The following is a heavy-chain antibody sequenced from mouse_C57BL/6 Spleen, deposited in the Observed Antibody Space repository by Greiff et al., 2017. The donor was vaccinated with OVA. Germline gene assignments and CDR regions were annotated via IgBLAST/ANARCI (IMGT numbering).Heavy chain of an antibody. V-gene: IGHV5-16*01. D-gene: IGHD2-4*01. CDR2: INYDGSST. CDR1: GFTFSDYY. Sequence: EVQLVESEGGLVQPGSSMKLSCTASGFTFSDYYMAWVRQVPEKGLEWVANINYDGSSTYYLDSLKSRFIISRDNAKNILYLQMSSLKSEDTATYYCAREGDYEGHYAMDYWGQGTSVTVSS. J-gene: IGHJ4*01. CDR3: AREGDYEGHYAMDY.